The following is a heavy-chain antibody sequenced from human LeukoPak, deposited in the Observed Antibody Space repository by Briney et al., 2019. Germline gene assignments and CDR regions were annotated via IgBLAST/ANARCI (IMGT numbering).Heavy chain of an antibody. CDR3: ARGQTQTGEPGRWYFDL. Sequence: ASVKVSCKAPGYKFTGFYIHWVRQAPGQGLEWMGWINPNSGGTKYAQKFQGRVTTTRDTTISTADMELTRLTSDDTAVYFCARGQTQTGEPGRWYFDLWGRGTLVTVSS. V-gene: IGHV1-2*02. CDR2: INPNSGGT. D-gene: IGHD7-27*01. CDR1: GYKFTGFY. J-gene: IGHJ2*01.